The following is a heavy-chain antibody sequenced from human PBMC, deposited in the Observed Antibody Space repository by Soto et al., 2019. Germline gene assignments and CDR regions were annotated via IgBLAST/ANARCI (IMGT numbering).Heavy chain of an antibody. CDR1: GYSFTSYW. D-gene: IGHD6-6*01. V-gene: IGHV5-51*01. J-gene: IGHJ6*03. CDR3: ARQVRYSSSPTYYYYMDV. Sequence: PGESLKISCRGSGYSFTSYWIGWVRQMPGEGLEWMGIIYPGDSDTRYSQSFQGQVTISADKSISTAYLQWSSLKASDTAMYYCARQVRYSSSPTYYYYMDVWGKGTTVTVSS. CDR2: IYPGDSDT.